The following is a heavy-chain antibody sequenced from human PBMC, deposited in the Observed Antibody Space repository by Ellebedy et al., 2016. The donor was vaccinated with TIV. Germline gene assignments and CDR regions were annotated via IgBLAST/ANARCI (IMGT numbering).Heavy chain of an antibody. J-gene: IGHJ3*02. CDR3: ARRPGGMQGFDI. V-gene: IGHV4-30-2*01. CDR2: ISHSGTT. Sequence: MPSETLSLTCAVSGGSISNDGYSWSCIRQPPGKGLEWIGHISHSGTTYYNPSLKSRVTISLDRSKNQFSLKLTSVTAADTAVYYCARRPGGMQGFDIWGQGTMVTVSS. D-gene: IGHD1-14*01. CDR1: GGSISNDGYS.